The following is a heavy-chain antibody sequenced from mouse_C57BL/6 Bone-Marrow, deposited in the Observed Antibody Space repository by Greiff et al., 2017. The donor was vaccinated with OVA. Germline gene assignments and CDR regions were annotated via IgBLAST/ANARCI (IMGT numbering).Heavy chain of an antibody. CDR2: IDPENGDT. CDR1: GFNIKDDY. CDR3: TTRQLRLFDY. D-gene: IGHD3-2*02. V-gene: IGHV14-4*01. J-gene: IGHJ2*01. Sequence: VQLQQSGAELVRPGASVKLSCTASGFNIKDDYMHWVKQRPEQGLEWIGWIDPENGDTEYASKFQGKATITADTSSNTAYLQLSSLTSEDTAVYYCTTRQLRLFDYWGQGTTLTVSS.